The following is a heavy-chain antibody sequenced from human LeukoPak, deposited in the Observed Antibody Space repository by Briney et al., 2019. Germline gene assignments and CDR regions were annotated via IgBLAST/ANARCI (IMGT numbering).Heavy chain of an antibody. CDR2: IYYSGST. CDR1: GGSISSYY. J-gene: IGHJ5*02. Sequence: PSETLSLTCTVSGGSISSYYWSWIRQPPGKGLEWIGYIYYSGSTNYNPSLKSRVTISVDTSKNQFSLKLSSVTAADTAVYYRARDIAAAGGWFDPWGQGTLVTVSS. V-gene: IGHV4-59*01. CDR3: ARDIAAAGGWFDP. D-gene: IGHD6-13*01.